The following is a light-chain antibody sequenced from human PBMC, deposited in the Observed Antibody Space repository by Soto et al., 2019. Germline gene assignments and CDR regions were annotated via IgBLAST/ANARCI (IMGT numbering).Light chain of an antibody. J-gene: IGKJ5*01. V-gene: IGKV3-20*01. CDR2: GAS. CDR3: QQYGSPIT. Sequence: EIVLTQSPGTLSLSPGERATLSCRASQSVSTTFLVCYQQRPGQAPRLLIYGASTRATGIPDRFSGSGSGTDFTPTISRLEPEDFAVYYCQQYGSPITFGQGTRLEIK. CDR1: QSVSTTF.